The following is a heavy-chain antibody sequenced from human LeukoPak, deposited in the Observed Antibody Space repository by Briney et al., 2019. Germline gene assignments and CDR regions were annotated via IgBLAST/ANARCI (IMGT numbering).Heavy chain of an antibody. J-gene: IGHJ4*02. CDR1: GFTFSNAW. CDR2: IKSKTDGGTT. V-gene: IGHV3-15*01. CDR3: TTAYQVLFDY. Sequence: PGGSLRLSCAASGFTFSNAWVSWVRQAPGKGLEWVARIKSKTDGGTTDYAAPVKGRFTISRDDSKNTQFLQMNSLKTEDTAVYFCTTAYQVLFDYWGQGTLVTVSS. D-gene: IGHD2-2*01.